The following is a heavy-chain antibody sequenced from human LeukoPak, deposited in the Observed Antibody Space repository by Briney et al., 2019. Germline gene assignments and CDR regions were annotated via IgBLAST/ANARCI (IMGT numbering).Heavy chain of an antibody. Sequence: ASETLSLTCTVSGGSISSNTYYWGWIRQPPGKGLEWIGSIYYSGSTYYNPSLKSRVTISVDTSKNQLSLKLSSVTAADTAVYYCARAPRGDHRLGYWGQGTLVTVSS. CDR2: IYYSGST. CDR3: ARAPRGDHRLGY. D-gene: IGHD4-17*01. V-gene: IGHV4-39*01. J-gene: IGHJ4*02. CDR1: GGSISSNTYY.